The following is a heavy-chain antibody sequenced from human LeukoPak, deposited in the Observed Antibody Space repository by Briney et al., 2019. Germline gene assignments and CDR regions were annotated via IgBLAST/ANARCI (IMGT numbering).Heavy chain of an antibody. Sequence: GASVKVSCKASGYTFTSYGISWVRQAPGQGLEWMGWISAYNGNTNYAQKLQGRVTMTTDTSTSTAYMELRSLRSDDTAVYYCARASATMVRGVIITPSSNWFDPWGQGTLVTVSS. CDR3: ARASATMVRGVIITPSSNWFDP. CDR1: GYTFTSYG. D-gene: IGHD3-10*01. J-gene: IGHJ5*02. V-gene: IGHV1-18*01. CDR2: ISAYNGNT.